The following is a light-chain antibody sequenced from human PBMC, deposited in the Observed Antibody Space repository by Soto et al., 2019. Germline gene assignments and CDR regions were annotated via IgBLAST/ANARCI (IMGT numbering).Light chain of an antibody. CDR1: QSVSSN. J-gene: IGKJ1*01. CDR3: HQYNNWPLGT. Sequence: EIVLTQSPATLSLSPGERATLSCRASQSVSSNLAWYQQKPGQAPRLLIYAASTRATGVPARFGGSGSGTEFTLTISNLQAEDSAVYYCHQYNNWPLGTFGPGTKVDIK. CDR2: AAS. V-gene: IGKV3-15*01.